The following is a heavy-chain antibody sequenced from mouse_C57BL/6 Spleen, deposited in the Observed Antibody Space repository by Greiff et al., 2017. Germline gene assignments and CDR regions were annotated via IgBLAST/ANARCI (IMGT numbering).Heavy chain of an antibody. CDR1: GFTFSSYA. Sequence: EVKLMESGGGLVKPGGSLKLSCAASGFTFSSYAMSWVRQTPEKRLEWVATISDGGSYTYYPDNVKGRFTISRDNAKNNLYLQMSHLKSEDTAMYYCARDTSITTVYYFDYWGQGTTLTVSS. J-gene: IGHJ2*01. D-gene: IGHD1-1*01. CDR2: ISDGGSYT. V-gene: IGHV5-4*01. CDR3: ARDTSITTVYYFDY.